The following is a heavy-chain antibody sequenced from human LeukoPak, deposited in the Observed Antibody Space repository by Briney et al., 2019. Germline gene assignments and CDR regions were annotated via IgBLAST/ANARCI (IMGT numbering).Heavy chain of an antibody. D-gene: IGHD3-22*01. CDR2: ISAYNGNT. Sequence: ASVKVSCKASGYTFTSYGISWVRQAPGQGLEWMGWISAYNGNTNYAQKLQGRVTMTTDTSTSTAYMELRSPRSDDTAVYYCARHYYDSSGSNLLDYWGQGTLVTVSS. J-gene: IGHJ4*02. CDR1: GYTFTSYG. CDR3: ARHYYDSSGSNLLDY. V-gene: IGHV1-18*01.